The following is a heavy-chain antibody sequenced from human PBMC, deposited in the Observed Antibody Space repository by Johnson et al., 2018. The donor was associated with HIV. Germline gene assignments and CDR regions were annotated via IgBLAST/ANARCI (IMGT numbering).Heavy chain of an antibody. CDR3: VKESTRGGGGDCYSTH. CDR1: GFTFDDYA. CDR2: LTWNSDTI. Sequence: VQLVESGGGLVQPGRSLRLSCAASGFTFDDYAMHWVRQAPGKGLEWVSGLTWNSDTIAYVDSVKGRFTISRDSAKKSLYLQMNSLRPADTAVYYCVKESTRGGGGDCYSTHWGQGTMVTVSS. J-gene: IGHJ3*01. V-gene: IGHV3-9*01. D-gene: IGHD2-21*02.